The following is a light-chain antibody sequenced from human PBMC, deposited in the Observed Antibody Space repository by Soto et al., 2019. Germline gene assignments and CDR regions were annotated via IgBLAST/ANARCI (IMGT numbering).Light chain of an antibody. V-gene: IGKV1-39*01. J-gene: IGKJ3*01. CDR1: QSISRY. CDR3: QQSYSTPLFT. Sequence: DIQMTQSPSSLSASVGDRVTISCRASQSISRYLNWYQQKPGKAPKLLIYAASSLQSGVPSRFSCSGSGTDFTPTISSLQPEDFATYYCQQSYSTPLFTFGPGTKVDIK. CDR2: AAS.